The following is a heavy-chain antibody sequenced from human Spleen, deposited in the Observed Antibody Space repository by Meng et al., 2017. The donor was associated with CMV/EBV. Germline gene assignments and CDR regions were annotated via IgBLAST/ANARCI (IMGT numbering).Heavy chain of an antibody. Sequence: ASVKVSCKTSGYTFTGYYLHWVRQAPGQGLEWMGGFEPEDGETAYAQKFQGRVTITKDTSTNTAYMELSSLRSEDTAVYYCAATSSSYFFDAFDIWGQGTMVTVSS. V-gene: IGHV1-24*01. CDR1: GYTFTGYY. CDR3: AATSSSYFFDAFDI. J-gene: IGHJ3*02. CDR2: FEPEDGET. D-gene: IGHD6-6*01.